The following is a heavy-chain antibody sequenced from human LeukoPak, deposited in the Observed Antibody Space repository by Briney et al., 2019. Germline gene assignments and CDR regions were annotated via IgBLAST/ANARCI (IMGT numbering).Heavy chain of an antibody. CDR2: ISSSGNTI. CDR3: ARARSYSGSLN. Sequence: GGSLRLSCAASGFAFSSYEFNWVRQVPGKGLEWVSYISSSGNTIYYADSVKGRFTVSRDNAKNSLYLQMNSLRAEDTAVYYCARARSYSGSLNWGQGTLVTVSS. CDR1: GFAFSSYE. D-gene: IGHD1-26*01. J-gene: IGHJ4*02. V-gene: IGHV3-48*03.